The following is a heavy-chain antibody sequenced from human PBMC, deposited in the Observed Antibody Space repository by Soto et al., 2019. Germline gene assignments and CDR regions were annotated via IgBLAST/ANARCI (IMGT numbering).Heavy chain of an antibody. V-gene: IGHV1-69*12. CDR2: IIPSFGTA. Sequence: QVQLVQSGAEVKKPGSSVKVSCKASGGTFSSYAISWVRQAPGQGLEWMGGIIPSFGTANYAQKVQGRVTVTADETTRTAYLELSSLREQDTAVYYCAGEAPISGYPSFDSWGQGTLVTVSS. D-gene: IGHD3-22*01. CDR1: GGTFSSYA. J-gene: IGHJ4*02. CDR3: AGEAPISGYPSFDS.